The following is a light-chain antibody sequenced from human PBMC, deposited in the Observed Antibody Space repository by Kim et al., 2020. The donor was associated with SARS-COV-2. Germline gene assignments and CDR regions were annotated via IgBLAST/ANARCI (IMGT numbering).Light chain of an antibody. J-gene: IGKJ2*01. V-gene: IGKV1-5*03. CDR2: KAS. CDR3: QQYNIFPYI. Sequence: SASGGARVTITCRASQSISSYLAWYQQKPVKAPKLLIYKASSLQTGVPSRFSGTGSETEFTLTISSLQPDDFATYYCQQYNIFPYIFGQGTKLDI. CDR1: QSISSY.